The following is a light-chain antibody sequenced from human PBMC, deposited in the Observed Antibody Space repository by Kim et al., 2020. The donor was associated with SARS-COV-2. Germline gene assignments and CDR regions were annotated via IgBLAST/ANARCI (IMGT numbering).Light chain of an antibody. CDR3: ATWDDTLSAWV. CDR1: SSNIGSNY. V-gene: IGLV1-47*02. J-gene: IGLJ3*02. Sequence: GQMGAIPCSGNSSNIGSNYVYWYQLLPGTAPKLLIYSNDQRPSGVPDRFSGSKSGTSASLAISGLRSEDEADYSCATWDDTLSAWVFGGGTKVTVL. CDR2: SND.